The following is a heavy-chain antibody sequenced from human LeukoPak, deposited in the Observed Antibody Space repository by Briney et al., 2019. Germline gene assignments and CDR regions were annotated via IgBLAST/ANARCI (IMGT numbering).Heavy chain of an antibody. D-gene: IGHD4-11*01. V-gene: IGHV3-7*01. CDR3: ARDRGYSTFDY. J-gene: IGHJ4*02. CDR2: LNQDVSEK. Sequence: GGSLRLSCAASGFTFSSYAMSWVRQAPGKGLEWVANLNQDVSEKNYVDSVRGRFTISRDNAKNSLDLQMNSLRAEDTAVYYCARDRGYSTFDYWGQGTLVTVSS. CDR1: GFTFSSYA.